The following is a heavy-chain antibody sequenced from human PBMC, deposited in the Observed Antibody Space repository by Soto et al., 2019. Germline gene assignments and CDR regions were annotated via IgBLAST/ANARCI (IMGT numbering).Heavy chain of an antibody. D-gene: IGHD2-2*01. CDR3: ARDSAAISNYYYDMDV. V-gene: IGHV3-48*02. CDR2: ISRSSSTI. J-gene: IGHJ6*02. Sequence: EVQLVESGGGLVQPGGSLRLSCAASGFIFSTYSMNWVRQAPGKGLEWVSYISRSSSTINYADSVKGRFTTSRDNAKNSLSLQMNSLRDEDTAVYYCARDSAAISNYYYDMDVWGQGTTVTVSS. CDR1: GFIFSTYS.